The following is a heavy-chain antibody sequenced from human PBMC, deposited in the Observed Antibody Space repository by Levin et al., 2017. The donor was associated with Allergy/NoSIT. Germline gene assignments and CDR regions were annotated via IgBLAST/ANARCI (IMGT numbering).Heavy chain of an antibody. Sequence: QHGESLKISCAASGFIFSNSWMSWVRQAPGKGLEWVANIKQDGSEKYYVDSVKGRFTISRDNAKNSLYLQMNSLRADDTAVYYCATFGGVVPAAKNFHYWGQGTLVTVSS. CDR2: IKQDGSEK. CDR3: ATFGGVVPAAKNFHY. D-gene: IGHD2-2*01. V-gene: IGHV3-7*01. J-gene: IGHJ4*02. CDR1: GFIFSNSW.